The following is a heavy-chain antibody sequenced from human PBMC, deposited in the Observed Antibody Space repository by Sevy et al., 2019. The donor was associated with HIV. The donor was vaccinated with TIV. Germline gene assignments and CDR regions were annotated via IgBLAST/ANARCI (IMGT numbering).Heavy chain of an antibody. V-gene: IGHV3-48*02. CDR2: LGSTGPTI. CDR1: GFTFSRYS. Sequence: GGSLRLSCVASGFTFSRYSMNWVRRAPGKGLEWVSNLGSTGPTIDYADSVKGRFTISRDNAKNSLYLQMNSLREEDTAVYYCARPGSGWFEFDSWGQGTLVTVSS. CDR3: ARPGSGWFEFDS. J-gene: IGHJ4*02. D-gene: IGHD6-19*01.